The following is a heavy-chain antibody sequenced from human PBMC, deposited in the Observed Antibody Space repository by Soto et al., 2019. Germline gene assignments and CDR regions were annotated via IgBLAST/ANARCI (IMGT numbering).Heavy chain of an antibody. Sequence: PSETRSLTCTVSGGSISSGDYYWSWIRQPPGKGLEGIGYIYYSGSTYYNPSLKTRFTISVDTSKNQFSLKLSSVTATDTDVYYCAREVYSSTWYRYWGQGTLVTVSS. CDR1: GGSISSGDYY. J-gene: IGHJ4*02. D-gene: IGHD6-13*01. CDR3: AREVYSSTWYRY. V-gene: IGHV4-30-4*01. CDR2: IYYSGST.